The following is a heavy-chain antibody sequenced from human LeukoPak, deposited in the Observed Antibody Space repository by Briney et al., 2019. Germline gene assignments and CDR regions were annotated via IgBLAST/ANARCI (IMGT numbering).Heavy chain of an antibody. Sequence: GSLRLSCAASGFTFSSYSMNWVRQAPGKGLEWIGSIYYSGSTYYNPSLKSRVTISVDTSKNQFSLKLSSVTAADTAVYYCARDRYCSSTSCYPNAFDIWGQGTMVTVSS. CDR2: IYYSGST. V-gene: IGHV4-39*07. J-gene: IGHJ3*02. D-gene: IGHD2-2*01. CDR1: GFTFSSYS. CDR3: ARDRYCSSTSCYPNAFDI.